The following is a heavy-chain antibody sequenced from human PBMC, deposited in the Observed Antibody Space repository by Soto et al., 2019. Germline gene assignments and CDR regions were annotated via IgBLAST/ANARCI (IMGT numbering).Heavy chain of an antibody. J-gene: IGHJ4*02. D-gene: IGHD5-12*01. CDR3: ARGGERWLQPFDY. CDR2: IYYSGST. Sequence: ETLSLTCTVSGGSISSYYWSWIRQPPGKGLEWIGYIYYSGSTNYNPSLKSRVTISVDTSKNQFSLKLSSVTAADTAVYYCARGGERWLQPFDYWGQGTLVTVSS. CDR1: GGSISSYY. V-gene: IGHV4-59*01.